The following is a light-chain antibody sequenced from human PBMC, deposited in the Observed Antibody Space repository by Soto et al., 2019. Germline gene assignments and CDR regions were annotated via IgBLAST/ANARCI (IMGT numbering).Light chain of an antibody. J-gene: IGKJ5*01. Sequence: DIQLTQSPSFLSASVGDRVTITCRASQGISTYLGWYQQKPGKAPKLLIYAASTLQSGVPSRFSGSGSGTDFTLTISSLQPEDFATYYCQQSYSTPPTFGQGTRLEIK. V-gene: IGKV1-39*01. CDR3: QQSYSTPPT. CDR2: AAS. CDR1: QGISTY.